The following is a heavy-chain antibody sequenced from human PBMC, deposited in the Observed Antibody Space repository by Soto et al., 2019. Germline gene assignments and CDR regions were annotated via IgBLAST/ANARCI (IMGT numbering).Heavy chain of an antibody. CDR1: EFTFSNYW. V-gene: IGHV3-74*01. CDR2: INGDGSTT. D-gene: IGHD5-12*01. CDR3: ARGGLRAYWFPR. J-gene: IGHJ5*02. Sequence: EVQLVESGGGLVQPGGSLRLSCAASEFTFSNYWMHWVRQAPGKGLVWVSRINGDGSTTNYADSVKGRFAISRDNAKSTLFMQLSGLSAEATPVYYCARGGLRAYWFPRWGQGKMVTVPA.